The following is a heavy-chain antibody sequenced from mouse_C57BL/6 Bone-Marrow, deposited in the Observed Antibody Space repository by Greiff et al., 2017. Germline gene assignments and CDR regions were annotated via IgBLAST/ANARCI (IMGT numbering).Heavy chain of an antibody. Sequence: QVQLQPSGAELVRPGTSVKVSCKASGYAFTNYLIEWVKQRPGQGLEWIGVINPGSGGTNYTEKFKGKATLTADKSSSTAYMQLSRLTSEDSAVYFCARGWLPILFYAMDYWGQGTSVTVSS. CDR2: INPGSGGT. J-gene: IGHJ4*01. V-gene: IGHV1-54*01. D-gene: IGHD2-2*01. CDR3: ARGWLPILFYAMDY. CDR1: GYAFTNYL.